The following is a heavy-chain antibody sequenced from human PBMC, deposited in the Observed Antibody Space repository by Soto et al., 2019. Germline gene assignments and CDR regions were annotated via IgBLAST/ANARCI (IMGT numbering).Heavy chain of an antibody. CDR3: ARVRGYIAAAGSTHYGMDV. CDR1: GYTFTGYY. V-gene: IGHV1-2*02. D-gene: IGHD6-13*01. CDR2: INPNSGGT. Sequence: ASVMGSPTASGYTFTGYYMHWVRQAPGQVLGWMGWINPNSGGTNYAQKFQGRVTMTRDTSISTAYMELSRLRSDDTAVYYCARVRGYIAAAGSTHYGMDVWGQGTTVTVSS. J-gene: IGHJ6*02.